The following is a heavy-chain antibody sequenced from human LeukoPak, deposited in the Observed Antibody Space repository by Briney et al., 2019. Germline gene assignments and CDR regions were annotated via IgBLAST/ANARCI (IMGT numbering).Heavy chain of an antibody. CDR3: ARDAPYGSGSRAAFDT. CDR2: IYHSGST. V-gene: IGHV4-4*02. Sequence: SETLSLTCAVSGGSISSSNWWSWVRQPPGKGLEWIGEIYHSGSTNYNPSLKSRVTISVDKSKNQFSLKLSSVTAADTAVYYCARDAPYGSGSRAAFDTWGQGTMVTVSS. CDR1: GGSISSSNW. D-gene: IGHD3-10*01. J-gene: IGHJ3*02.